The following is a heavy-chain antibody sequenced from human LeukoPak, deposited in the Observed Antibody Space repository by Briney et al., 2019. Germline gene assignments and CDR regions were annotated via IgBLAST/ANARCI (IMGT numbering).Heavy chain of an antibody. CDR2: INSDGSST. Sequence: GGSLRLSCAASGFTFSSYWMHWVRQAPGKGLVWVSRINSDGSSTSYADSVKGRFTISRDNSKNTLYLQMNSLRAEDTAVYYCAKDSITMVRGVITCFDYWGQGTLVTVSS. CDR3: AKDSITMVRGVITCFDY. V-gene: IGHV3-74*01. J-gene: IGHJ4*02. CDR1: GFTFSSYW. D-gene: IGHD3-10*01.